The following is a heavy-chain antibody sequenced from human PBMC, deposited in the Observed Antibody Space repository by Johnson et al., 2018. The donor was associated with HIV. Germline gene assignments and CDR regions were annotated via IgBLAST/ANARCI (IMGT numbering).Heavy chain of an antibody. D-gene: IGHD1-26*01. CDR1: RFTFSSFA. J-gene: IGHJ3*02. CDR2: ISYDASNK. CDR3: ARGRRPWELHGFNAVDT. Sequence: QMQLVESGGGVVQPGRSLRLSCAASRFTFSSFAMHWVRQAPGKGLEWVAVISYDASNKYYADSVKGRFTLSRDNSQNTLYLQMNRLIVEDTAVYHCARGRRPWELHGFNAVDTWGHGTMVIVSS. V-gene: IGHV3-30*04.